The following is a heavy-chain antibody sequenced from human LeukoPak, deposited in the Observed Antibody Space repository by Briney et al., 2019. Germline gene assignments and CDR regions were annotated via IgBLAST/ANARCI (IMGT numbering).Heavy chain of an antibody. CDR2: IYPGDSDT. Sequence: GESLKISCKGSGYTFSNYWIGWVRQMPGKGLEWMGIIYPGDSDTRYSPSFQGQVTFSADKSISTAYLQWRSLKASGSAMYYCASSTKYSGSYCPFDYWGQGTRVTVSS. CDR1: GYTFSNYW. CDR3: ASSTKYSGSYCPFDY. J-gene: IGHJ4*02. D-gene: IGHD1-26*01. V-gene: IGHV5-51*01.